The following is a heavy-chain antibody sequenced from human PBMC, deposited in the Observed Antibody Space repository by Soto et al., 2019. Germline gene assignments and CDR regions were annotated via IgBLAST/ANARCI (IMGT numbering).Heavy chain of an antibody. V-gene: IGHV3-48*01. Sequence: EVQLVESGGGLVQPGGSLRLSCAASGFTFSSYSMNWVRQAPGKGLEWVSYISSSSSTIYYADSVKGRFTISRDNAKNSLYLQMNSLSAEDTAVYYCARGSHSLEDIVVVVAATGNWFDPWGQGTLVTVSS. CDR3: ARGSHSLEDIVVVVAATGNWFDP. CDR1: GFTFSSYS. J-gene: IGHJ5*02. D-gene: IGHD2-15*01. CDR2: ISSSSSTI.